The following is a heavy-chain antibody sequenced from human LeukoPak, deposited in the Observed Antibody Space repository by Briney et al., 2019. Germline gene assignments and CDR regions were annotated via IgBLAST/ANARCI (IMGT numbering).Heavy chain of an antibody. V-gene: IGHV3-23*01. Sequence: PGGSLRLSCAASGFTFSTFAMIWVRQPPGKGLEWVSSIFPSGGEIHYADSVRGRFTISRDNSKSTLSLQMNSLRAEDTAVYYCARDILRSGYYLDYWGQGTLVTVSS. J-gene: IGHJ4*02. CDR3: ARDILRSGYYLDY. CDR2: IFPSGGEI. CDR1: GFTFSTFA. D-gene: IGHD3-22*01.